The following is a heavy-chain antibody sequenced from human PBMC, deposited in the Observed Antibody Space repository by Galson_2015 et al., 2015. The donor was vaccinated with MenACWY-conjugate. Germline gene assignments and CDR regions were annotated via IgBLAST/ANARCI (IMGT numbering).Heavy chain of an antibody. CDR2: IKQDGSEK. J-gene: IGHJ6*02. Sequence: SLRLSCAASGFTFSSYWMSWVRQAPGKGLEWVANIKQDGSEKYYVDSVKGRFTTSRDNAKNSLYLQMNSLRAEDTAVYYCARDSIVATIWYYYYYGMDVWGQGTTVTVSS. D-gene: IGHD5-12*01. CDR3: ARDSIVATIWYYYYYGMDV. CDR1: GFTFSSYW. V-gene: IGHV3-7*03.